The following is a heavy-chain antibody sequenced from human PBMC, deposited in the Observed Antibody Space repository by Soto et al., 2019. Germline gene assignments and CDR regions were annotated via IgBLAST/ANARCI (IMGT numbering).Heavy chain of an antibody. V-gene: IGHV4-59*08. CDR1: GGSLSSYY. D-gene: IGHD2-2*01. CDR3: ARVYCSSTSCYDLFDY. Sequence: QVQLQESGPGLVKPSETLSLTCSVSGGSLSSYYWSWIRQPPGKGLEWIGYIYYSGSINYNPPLKSRGTISVDTSKNQFSLNLSSVTAADTAVYYCARVYCSSTSCYDLFDYWGQGTLVTVSS. J-gene: IGHJ4*02. CDR2: IYYSGSI.